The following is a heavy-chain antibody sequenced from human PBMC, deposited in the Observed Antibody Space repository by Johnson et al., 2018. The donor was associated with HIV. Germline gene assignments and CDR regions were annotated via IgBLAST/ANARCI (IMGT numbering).Heavy chain of an antibody. V-gene: IGHV3-23*04. CDR3: ARERYGGGRNDAFDI. D-gene: IGHD5-18*01. CDR2: ISGSGGST. CDR1: GFAFSSFA. Sequence: VQLVESGGGLVQPGGSLRLSCAASGFAFSSFAVTWVRQAPGKGLEWVSAISGSGGSTYYADSVKGRFTISRDNSKNTLFLQMISLRAEDTAGYYCARERYGGGRNDAFDIWGQGTMVTVSS. J-gene: IGHJ3*02.